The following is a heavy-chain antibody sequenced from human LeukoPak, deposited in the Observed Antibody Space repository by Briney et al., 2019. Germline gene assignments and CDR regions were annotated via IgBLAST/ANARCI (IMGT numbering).Heavy chain of an antibody. CDR2: IKAKPHGGTT. J-gene: IGHJ4*02. CDR3: TTDGVGIEGATFDY. D-gene: IGHD1-26*01. Sequence: GGSLRLSCAASGFTFSNAWMAWVRQAPGKGLEWVGRIKAKPHGGTTDYAAPVKGRFTISRDDSKNTLYLQMNSLKTEDTAVYYCTTDGVGIEGATFDYWGQGILVTVSS. V-gene: IGHV3-15*01. CDR1: GFTFSNAW.